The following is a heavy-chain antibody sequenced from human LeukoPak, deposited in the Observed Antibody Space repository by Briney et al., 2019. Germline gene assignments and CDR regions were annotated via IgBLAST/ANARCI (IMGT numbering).Heavy chain of an antibody. Sequence: GGSLRLSCAASGFTFSNFAMNWVRQAPGKGLEWVSLISSSGDNAYYADSVRGRFTISRDKSKNTVSSQMNSLRGEDTAVYYCAKDVRVGGGGMDVWGQGTPVTVSS. D-gene: IGHD1-26*01. CDR2: ISSSGDNA. CDR3: AKDVRVGGGGMDV. V-gene: IGHV3-23*01. J-gene: IGHJ6*02. CDR1: GFTFSNFA.